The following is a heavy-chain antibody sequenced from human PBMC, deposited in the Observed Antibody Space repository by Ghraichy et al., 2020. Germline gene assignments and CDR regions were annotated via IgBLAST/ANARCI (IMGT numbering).Heavy chain of an antibody. CDR3: ATQQQLVIEFSEYYYYGMDV. V-gene: IGHV4-59*08. J-gene: IGHJ6*02. CDR1: GGSISSYY. D-gene: IGHD6-13*01. Sequence: SETLSLTCTVSGGSISSYYWSWIRQPPGKGLEWIGYIYYSGSTNYNPSLKSRVTISVDTSKNQFSLKLSSVTAADTAVYYCATQQQLVIEFSEYYYYGMDVWGQGTTVTVSS. CDR2: IYYSGST.